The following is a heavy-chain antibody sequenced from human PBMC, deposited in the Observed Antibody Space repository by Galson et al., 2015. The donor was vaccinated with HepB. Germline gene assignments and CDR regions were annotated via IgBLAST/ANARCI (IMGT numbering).Heavy chain of an antibody. CDR3: ARGMGGNGYNYGPRYPYGMDV. CDR1: GFTFSSYD. V-gene: IGHV3-13*01. Sequence: SLRLSCAASGFTFSSYDMHWVRQATGKGLEWVSAIGTAGDTYYPGSVKGRFTISRENAKNSLYLQMNSLRAGDTAVYYCARGMGGNGYNYGPRYPYGMDVWGQGTTVTVSS. CDR2: IGTAGDT. D-gene: IGHD5-24*01. J-gene: IGHJ6*02.